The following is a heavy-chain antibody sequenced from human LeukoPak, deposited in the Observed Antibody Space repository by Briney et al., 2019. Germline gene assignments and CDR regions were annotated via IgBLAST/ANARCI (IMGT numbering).Heavy chain of an antibody. J-gene: IGHJ4*02. CDR2: IWRDGSTI. D-gene: IGHD1-26*01. CDR3: ARHGSGRNYFDPLDY. CDR1: GFRFNEHA. V-gene: IGHV3-33*01. Sequence: PGRSLRLSCAASGFRFNEHAMRWVRQAPGKGLEWVAVIWRDGSTIYYADSVEGRFTVSRDNPKNTLNLQLDSLRVEDTAVYYCARHGSGRNYFDPLDYWGQGTLVTVSS.